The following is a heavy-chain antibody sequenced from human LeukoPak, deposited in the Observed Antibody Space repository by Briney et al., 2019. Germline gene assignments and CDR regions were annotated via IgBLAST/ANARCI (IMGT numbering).Heavy chain of an antibody. D-gene: IGHD3-16*02. CDR2: INPSGGST. CDR1: GYTFTSYY. J-gene: IGHJ4*02. Sequence: ASVKVSCKASGYTFTSYYMHWVRQAPGQGLEWMGIINPSGGSTSYAQKFQGRVTMTRDTSTSTVYMELSSLRSEDTAVYYCASDGGYYDYVWGSYRPLDYWGQGTLVTVSS. CDR3: ASDGGYYDYVWGSYRPLDY. V-gene: IGHV1-46*01.